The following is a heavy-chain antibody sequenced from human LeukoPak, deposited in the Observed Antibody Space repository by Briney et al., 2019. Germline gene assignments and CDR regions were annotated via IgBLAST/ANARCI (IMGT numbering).Heavy chain of an antibody. CDR1: GFSFSDYY. V-gene: IGHV3-11*01. D-gene: IGHD3-10*01. CDR2: MSNSGSTI. Sequence: GSLRLSCAASGFSFSDYYMSWIRQAPEKGLEWVSYMSNSGSTIYYADSVKGRFTISRDNTKNSLYLQMNSLRAEDTAVYYCASVLWFGGIFFDYWGQGALVTVSS. J-gene: IGHJ4*02. CDR3: ASVLWFGGIFFDY.